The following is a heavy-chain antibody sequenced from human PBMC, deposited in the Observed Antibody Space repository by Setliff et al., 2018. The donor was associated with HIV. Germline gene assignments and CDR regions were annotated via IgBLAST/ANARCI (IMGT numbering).Heavy chain of an antibody. D-gene: IGHD5-18*01. J-gene: IGHJ4*02. CDR2: SNHVGRT. V-gene: IGHV4-34*01. CDR1: GGSFSGYF. CDR3: ARTRGYSLYYFDY. Sequence: PSETLSLTCTVYGGSFSGYFWSWIRQPPGKGLEWIGESNHVGRTNYNPSLKSRVTISVDTSTNQFSLKLRSVSAADTAVYYCARTRGYSLYYFDYWGQGTLVTVSS.